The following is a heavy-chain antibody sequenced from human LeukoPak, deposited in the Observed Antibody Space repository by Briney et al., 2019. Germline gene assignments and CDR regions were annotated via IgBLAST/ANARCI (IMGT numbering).Heavy chain of an antibody. Sequence: SETLSLTCTVSGAPISGTTWGWIGRPPGKGLGWIGIIYYSGSTNYNPSLKSRVTVSVDTSKNQFSLKLTSVTAADTAVYYCARHTIASDGARLFDYWGRGTLVTVSS. D-gene: IGHD4-17*01. CDR1: GAPISGTT. CDR3: ARHTIASDGARLFDY. CDR2: IYYSGST. V-gene: IGHV4-59*08. J-gene: IGHJ4*02.